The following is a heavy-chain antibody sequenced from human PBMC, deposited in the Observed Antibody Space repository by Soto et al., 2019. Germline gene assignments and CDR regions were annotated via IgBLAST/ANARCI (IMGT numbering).Heavy chain of an antibody. J-gene: IGHJ4*02. CDR2: LKQDGREK. CDR1: GFNFGASW. CDR3: ARDHFYGAIDY. D-gene: IGHD3-10*01. Sequence: EVQLMESGGGLVQPGGSLRLSCAASGFNFGASWMAWVRQAPGKGLEWVADLKQDGREKNYVDSVKGRVTIARDDAKNSLYLQINSLRAEDTAVYYWARDHFYGAIDYWGLGTLVTVSS. V-gene: IGHV3-7*01.